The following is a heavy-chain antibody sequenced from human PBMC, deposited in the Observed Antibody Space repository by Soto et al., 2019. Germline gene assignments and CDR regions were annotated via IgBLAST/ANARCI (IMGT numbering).Heavy chain of an antibody. CDR2: IYYSGST. V-gene: IGHV4-39*01. D-gene: IGHD2-8*02. CDR3: ARQYGWDAFDI. Sequence: QLQLQESGPGLVKPSETLSFTCTVSGGSSSSSSYYWGWIRQPPGKGLEWIGSIYYSGSTYYNPSLKSRVTISVDTSKNQFSLKLSSVTAADTAVYYSARQYGWDAFDIWGQGTMVTVSS. J-gene: IGHJ3*02. CDR1: GGSSSSSSYY.